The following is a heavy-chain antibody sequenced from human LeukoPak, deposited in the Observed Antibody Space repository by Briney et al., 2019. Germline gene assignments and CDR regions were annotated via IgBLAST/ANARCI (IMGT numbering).Heavy chain of an antibody. V-gene: IGHV4-39*07. CDR3: AREAGMATVYFDY. D-gene: IGHD5-24*01. CDR2: ISYSGTT. Sequence: SETLSLTCTVSSASISSSPYFWGWIRQSPGKGLEWIGSISYSGTTYYNPSLKSRVTISVDTSKNQFSLKLSSVTAADTAVYYCAREAGMATVYFDYWGQGTLVTVSS. CDR1: SASISSSPYF. J-gene: IGHJ4*02.